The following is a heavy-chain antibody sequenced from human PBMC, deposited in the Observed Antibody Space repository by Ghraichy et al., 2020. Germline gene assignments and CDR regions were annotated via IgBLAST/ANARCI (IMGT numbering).Heavy chain of an antibody. CDR1: GGSFNGYY. Sequence: SETLSLTCAVYGGSFNGYYWSWIRQPPGKGLEWIGEINHSGSTNYNPSLKSRVTISVDTSKNQFSLKLSSVTAADTAVYYCARSKCSSTSCYTYGMDVWGQGTTVTVSS. CDR3: ARSKCSSTSCYTYGMDV. D-gene: IGHD2-2*01. J-gene: IGHJ6*02. CDR2: INHSGST. V-gene: IGHV4-34*01.